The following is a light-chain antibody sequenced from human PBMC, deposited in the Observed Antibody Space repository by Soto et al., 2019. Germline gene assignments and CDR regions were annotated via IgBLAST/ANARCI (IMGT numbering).Light chain of an antibody. CDR1: HSVSSTF. CDR3: QQSASSVT. CDR2: DAD. J-gene: IGKJ5*01. V-gene: IGKV3-20*01. Sequence: DTVLTQSPGALFLSSGETPTLTCSASHSVSSTFLACYQQRPGQAPTLLIYDADTRATGIPDRFSGSGFGTHFTLTISGLEPEDFAMYYCQQSASSVTFGQGTRLEIK.